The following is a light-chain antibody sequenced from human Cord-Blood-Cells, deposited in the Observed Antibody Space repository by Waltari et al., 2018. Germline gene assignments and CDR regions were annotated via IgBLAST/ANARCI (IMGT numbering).Light chain of an antibody. Sequence: SYVLTQPPSVSVAPGKTARITCGGNNIGSKSVHWYQQKPGQAPVLVIYYGSDRPSGIPGRFSVSNSGSTATLTISRVEAGDEADYYCQVWDSSSDHVVFGGGTKLNV. CDR1: NIGSKS. CDR2: YGS. CDR3: QVWDSSSDHVV. V-gene: IGLV3-21*04. J-gene: IGLJ2*01.